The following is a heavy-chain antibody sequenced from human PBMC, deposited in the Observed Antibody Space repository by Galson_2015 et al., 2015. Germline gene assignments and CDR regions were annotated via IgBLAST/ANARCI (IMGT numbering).Heavy chain of an antibody. CDR3: ARRKDSSGYYYPIDY. Sequence: SLRLSCAASGFNFSSYEMNWVRQAPGKGLEWVSYISSSSSTIYYADSVKGRFAISRDNAKNSLYLQMNSLRAEDTAVYYCARRKDSSGYYYPIDYWGQGTLVTVSS. CDR2: ISSSSSTI. J-gene: IGHJ4*02. CDR1: GFNFSSYE. V-gene: IGHV3-48*03. D-gene: IGHD3-22*01.